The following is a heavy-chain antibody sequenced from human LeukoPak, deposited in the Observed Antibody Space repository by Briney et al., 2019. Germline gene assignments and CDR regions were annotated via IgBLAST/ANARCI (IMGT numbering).Heavy chain of an antibody. CDR3: ARAYYGKPFDY. CDR2: IYYSGST. V-gene: IGHV4-39*07. D-gene: IGHD4-17*01. Sequence: SETLSLTCTVSGGSISSSSYYWGWIRQPPGKGLEWIGSIYYSGSTYYNPSLKSRVTISVDTSKNQFSLKLSSVTAADTAVYYCARAYYGKPFDYWGQGTLVTVSS. CDR1: GGSISSSSYY. J-gene: IGHJ4*02.